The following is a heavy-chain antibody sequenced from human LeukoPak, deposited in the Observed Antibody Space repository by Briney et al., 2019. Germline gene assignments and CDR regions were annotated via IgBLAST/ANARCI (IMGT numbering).Heavy chain of an antibody. CDR3: ASTYDFWSGYSRY. CDR1: GGTFSIYA. D-gene: IGHD3-3*01. CDR2: IIPILGIA. V-gene: IGHV1-69*04. J-gene: IGHJ4*02. Sequence: ASVKVSCKASGGTFSIYAISWVRQAPGQGLEWMGRIIPILGIANYAQKFQGRVTITADKSTSTAYMELSSLRSEDTAVYYCASTYDFWSGYSRYWGQGTLVTVSS.